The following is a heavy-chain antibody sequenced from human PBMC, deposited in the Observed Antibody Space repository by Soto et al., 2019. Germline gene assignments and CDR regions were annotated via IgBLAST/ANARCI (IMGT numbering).Heavy chain of an antibody. Sequence: ASVKVSCKVSGYSLTELCMHWVRQAPGKGLEWMGWISPYNGDTNYALKLQGRVTVTKDTSTSTAYMELRSLRSDDTAVYYCARDSTHGSGYYLWGQGTLVTVSS. CDR1: GYSLTELC. D-gene: IGHD3-22*01. CDR3: ARDSTHGSGYYL. V-gene: IGHV1-18*01. CDR2: ISPYNGDT. J-gene: IGHJ5*02.